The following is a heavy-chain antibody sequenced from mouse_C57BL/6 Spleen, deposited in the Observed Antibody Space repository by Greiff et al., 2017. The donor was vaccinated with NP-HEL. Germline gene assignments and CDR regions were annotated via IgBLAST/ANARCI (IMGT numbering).Heavy chain of an antibody. D-gene: IGHD3-2*02. CDR3: TTGSGAWFAY. J-gene: IGHJ3*01. Sequence: DVQLQESGAELVRPGASVKLSCTASGFNIKDDYMHWVKQRPEQGLEWIGWIDPENGDTEYASKFQGKATITADTSSNTAYLQLSSLTSEDTAVYYCTTGSGAWFAYWGQGTLVTVSA. V-gene: IGHV14-4*01. CDR2: IDPENGDT. CDR1: GFNIKDDY.